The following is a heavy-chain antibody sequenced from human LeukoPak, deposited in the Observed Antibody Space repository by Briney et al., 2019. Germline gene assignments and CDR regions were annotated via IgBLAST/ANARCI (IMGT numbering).Heavy chain of an antibody. CDR2: ISSSSSYI. CDR3: ARGIAAAGKYFDY. Sequence: GGSLRLSCAASGFTFSSYSMNWVRQAPGKGLEWVSSISSSSSYIYYADSVKGRFTISRDNAKNSLYLQMNSLRAEDTALYYCARGIAAAGKYFDYWGQGTLVTVSS. V-gene: IGHV3-21*04. D-gene: IGHD6-13*01. J-gene: IGHJ4*02. CDR1: GFTFSSYS.